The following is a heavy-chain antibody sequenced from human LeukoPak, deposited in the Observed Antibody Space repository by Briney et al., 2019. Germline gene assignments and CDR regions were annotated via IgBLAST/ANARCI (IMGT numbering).Heavy chain of an antibody. D-gene: IGHD5-18*01. CDR2: IIPIFGTA. CDR1: EGTFSSYA. CDR3: ARGSVQLWLRYYYYMDV. J-gene: IGHJ6*03. V-gene: IGHV1-69*05. Sequence: ASVKVSCKASEGTFSSYAISWVRQAPGQGLEWMGGIIPIFGTANYAQKFQGRVTITTDESTSTAYMELSSLRSEDTAVYYCARGSVQLWLRYYYYMDVWGKGTTVTVSS.